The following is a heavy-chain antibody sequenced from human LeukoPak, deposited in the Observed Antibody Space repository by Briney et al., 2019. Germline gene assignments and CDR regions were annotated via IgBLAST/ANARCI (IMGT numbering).Heavy chain of an antibody. Sequence: ASVKASCKASRYTFTDYYIHWVRQAPGQGLEWMGWINPNSGGTNYAQKFQGRVTMTRDTSISTAYMELSRLRSDDTAVYYCARIFCSSSSCYFFDYWGQGTLVTVS. CDR3: ARIFCSSSSCYFFDY. J-gene: IGHJ4*02. CDR1: RYTFTDYY. D-gene: IGHD2-2*01. V-gene: IGHV1-2*02. CDR2: INPNSGGT.